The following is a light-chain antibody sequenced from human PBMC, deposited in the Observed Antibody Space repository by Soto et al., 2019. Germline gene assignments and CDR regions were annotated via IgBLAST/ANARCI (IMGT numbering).Light chain of an antibody. CDR1: SSDVGVSRS. CDR2: DVT. V-gene: IGLV2-11*01. Sequence: QSALTQPRSVSGSPGQSVTISCTGTSSDVGVSRSVSWYQQHPGKAPKLIISDVTKRPSGVPYRFSGSKSGNTASLTISGLQAADEADYYCCSYAGSFTWVFGGGTKLTVL. J-gene: IGLJ3*02. CDR3: CSYAGSFTWV.